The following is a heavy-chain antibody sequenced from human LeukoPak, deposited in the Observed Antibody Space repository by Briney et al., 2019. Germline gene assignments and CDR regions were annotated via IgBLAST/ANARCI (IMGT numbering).Heavy chain of an antibody. D-gene: IGHD6-13*01. CDR2: ISSSGSTI. V-gene: IGHV3-11*04. CDR3: ARDVAAAGAWFDP. Sequence: GGSLRLSCAASGFTFSDYYMSWIRQAPGKGLEWVSYISSSGSTIYYADSVKGRFTISRDNAKNTLYLQMNSLRAEDTAVYYCARDVAAAGAWFDPWGQGTLVTVSS. J-gene: IGHJ5*02. CDR1: GFTFSDYY.